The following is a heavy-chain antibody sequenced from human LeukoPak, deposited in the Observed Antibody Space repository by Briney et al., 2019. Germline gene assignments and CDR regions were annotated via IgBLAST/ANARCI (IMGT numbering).Heavy chain of an antibody. CDR3: AKYRLVGARGYFDY. CDR2: ISDSGADT. CDR1: GFTFSSCA. D-gene: IGHD1-26*01. V-gene: IGHV3-23*01. J-gene: IGHJ4*02. Sequence: GGSLRLSCGASGFTFSSCAMSWVRQAPGKGLEWVSTISDSGADTYYADSVRGRFTISRDNSKNTLYLGMDSLGAEDTAIYYCAKYRLVGARGYFDYWGQEILVTVSS.